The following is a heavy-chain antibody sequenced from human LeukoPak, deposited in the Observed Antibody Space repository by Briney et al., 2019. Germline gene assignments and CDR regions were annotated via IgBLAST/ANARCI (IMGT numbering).Heavy chain of an antibody. CDR2: VDPEDGET. Sequence: ASVKISCKVSGYTFTDYYMHWVEQDPGKWLEWMGLVDPEDGETIYAEKLQGRVTITADTSTDTAYMELSSLRSEDTAVYYCATDLKKTDAFDIWGQGTTVTVSS. V-gene: IGHV1-69-2*01. CDR1: GYTFTDYY. J-gene: IGHJ3*02. CDR3: ATDLKKTDAFDI.